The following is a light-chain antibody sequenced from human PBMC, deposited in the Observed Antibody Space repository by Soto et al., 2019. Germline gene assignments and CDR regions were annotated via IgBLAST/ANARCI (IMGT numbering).Light chain of an antibody. CDR2: GAS. V-gene: IGKV3-20*01. CDR3: QQYGRAPLT. CDR1: QSVSSSS. J-gene: IGKJ4*01. Sequence: EIVLTQSPGTLSLSPGERATLSCRASQSVSSSSLAWYQQKPGQAPRLLIYGASSRATGIPDRFSGSGSGTDFTLTISRLEPEDFAVYHCQQYGRAPLTFGVVTKVDIK.